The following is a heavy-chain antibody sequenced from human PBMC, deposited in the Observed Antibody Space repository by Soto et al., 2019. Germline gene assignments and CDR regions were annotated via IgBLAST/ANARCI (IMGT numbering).Heavy chain of an antibody. CDR3: AKDVAWGGSHPNHAFDV. D-gene: IGHD1-26*01. Sequence: KLVESGGGLVQPGRSLRLSCAASGFTFDDYAMHWVRQAPGKGLEWVSSISWNSGVIDYADSVKDRFSISRDSAKNSLFLQMNSLRPEDTALYYCAKDVAWGGSHPNHAFDVWGQGTMVSVSS. J-gene: IGHJ3*01. CDR2: ISWNSGVI. V-gene: IGHV3-9*01. CDR1: GFTFDDYA.